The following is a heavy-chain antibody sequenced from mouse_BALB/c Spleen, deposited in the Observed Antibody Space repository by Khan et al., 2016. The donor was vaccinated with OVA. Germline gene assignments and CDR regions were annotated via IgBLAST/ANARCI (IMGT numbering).Heavy chain of an antibody. J-gene: IGHJ2*01. CDR2: ISYSGNT. CDR3: ARVYGGDFDD. CDR1: GYSITSDYA. D-gene: IGHD2-10*02. Sequence: EVQLQESGPGLVKPSQSLSLTCTVTGYSITSDYAWNWIRQLPGNKLEWMGFISYSGNTNYNPSLKSRISITRDTSKNQFFLQLNSVTTEDTATDYCARVYGGDFDDWGQGTTRTVSS. V-gene: IGHV3-2*02.